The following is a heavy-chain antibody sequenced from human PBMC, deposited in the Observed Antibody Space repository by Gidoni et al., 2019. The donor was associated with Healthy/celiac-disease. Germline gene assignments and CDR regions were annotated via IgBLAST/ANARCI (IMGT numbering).Heavy chain of an antibody. J-gene: IGHJ4*02. V-gene: IGHV3-9*01. CDR1: GFTFDDYA. Sequence: EVQLVESGGGLVQPGRSLRLSCAASGFTFDDYAMHWVRQAPGKGLEWVSGISWNSGSIGYADSVKGRFTISRDNAKNSLYLQMNSLRAEDTALYYCAKGDYDNGSDYWGQGTLVTVSS. CDR2: ISWNSGSI. D-gene: IGHD3-22*01. CDR3: AKGDYDNGSDY.